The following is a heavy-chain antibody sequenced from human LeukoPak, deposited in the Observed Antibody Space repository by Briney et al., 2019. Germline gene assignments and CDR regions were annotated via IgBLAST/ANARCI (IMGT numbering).Heavy chain of an antibody. J-gene: IGHJ5*02. D-gene: IGHD1-26*01. CDR2: INPSGGST. V-gene: IGHV1-46*01. CDR1: GYTFTSYY. Sequence: ASVKVSCKASGYTFTSYYMHWVRQAPGQGLEWMGIINPSGGSTSYAQKFQGRVTMTRDTSTSTVYMELSSLRSEDTAVYYCARDNSVGDYAWWFDPWGQGTLVTVSS. CDR3: ARDNSVGDYAWWFDP.